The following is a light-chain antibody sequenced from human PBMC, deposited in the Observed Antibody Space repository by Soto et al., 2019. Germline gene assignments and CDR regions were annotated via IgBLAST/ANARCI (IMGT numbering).Light chain of an antibody. CDR3: AAWDDSLKGV. CDR1: SSNIGSNT. CDR2: SNN. V-gene: IGLV1-44*01. Sequence: QSVLTQPPSASGTPGQRVTISCSGSSSNIGSNTVNWYRQLPGTAPKLLIYSNNQRPSGVPDRFSGSKSGTSASLAISGLQSEDEADYYCAAWDDSLKGVFGTGTKVTVL. J-gene: IGLJ1*01.